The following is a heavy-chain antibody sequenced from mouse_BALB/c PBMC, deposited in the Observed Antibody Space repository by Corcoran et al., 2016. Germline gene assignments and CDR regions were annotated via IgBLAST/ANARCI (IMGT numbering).Heavy chain of an antibody. J-gene: IGHJ4*01. CDR2: INPNNSVT. D-gene: IGHD2-14*01. CDR3: TRTCYRTRMDY. Sequence: EVLLQQSGPELVKPGASVKIPCKASGYTFTDQNMDWVRQSHGKSLEWIGDINPNNSVTIYNQKFKGKATLTVDKSSSTAYMELRSVTSDDTAVYYCTRTCYRTRMDYWGQGSSVTVSS. CDR1: GYTFTDQN. V-gene: IGHV1-18*01.